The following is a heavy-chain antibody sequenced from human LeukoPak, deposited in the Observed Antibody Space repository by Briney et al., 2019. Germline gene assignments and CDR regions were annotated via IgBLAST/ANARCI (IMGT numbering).Heavy chain of an antibody. Sequence: GGSLRLSCVASGFSFSNYYMSWVRQAPGKGLEWVANIKQDRSEKNYVDSVRGRFTISRDNARNSVSLLMNSLRAEDTAVYYCARGSLGTIAVAGTLDYWGQGILVTVSS. CDR2: IKQDRSEK. V-gene: IGHV3-7*01. CDR3: ARGSLGTIAVAGTLDY. CDR1: GFSFSNYY. D-gene: IGHD6-19*01. J-gene: IGHJ4*02.